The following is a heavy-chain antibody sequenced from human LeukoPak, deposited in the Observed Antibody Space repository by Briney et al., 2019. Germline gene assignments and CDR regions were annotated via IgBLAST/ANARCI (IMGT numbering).Heavy chain of an antibody. CDR2: INPNSDFT. J-gene: IGHJ4*02. CDR1: GYTFTDYY. Sequence: GASVKVSFKASGYTFTDYYMHWVRQAPGQGLEWMGWINPNSDFTNFAQNFQGRVTMTSDTSISTAYMELSRLRSDDTAVYYCARAISGGSPITASDYWGQGTLVTVSS. CDR3: ARAISGGSPITASDY. D-gene: IGHD2-15*01. V-gene: IGHV1-2*02.